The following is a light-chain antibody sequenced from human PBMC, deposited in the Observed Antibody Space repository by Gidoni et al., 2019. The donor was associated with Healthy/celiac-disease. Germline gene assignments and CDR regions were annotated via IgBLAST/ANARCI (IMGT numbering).Light chain of an antibody. CDR1: QSVSSSY. J-gene: IGKJ1*01. V-gene: IGKV3-20*01. Sequence: EIVLTQSPGTLSLSPGERATLSCRASQSVSSSYLAWYQQKPGQAPRLLIYGASSRATVIPDRFSGSVSGTDFTLTISRLEPEDFAVYYCQQYGSSRWTFGQGTKVEIK. CDR2: GAS. CDR3: QQYGSSRWT.